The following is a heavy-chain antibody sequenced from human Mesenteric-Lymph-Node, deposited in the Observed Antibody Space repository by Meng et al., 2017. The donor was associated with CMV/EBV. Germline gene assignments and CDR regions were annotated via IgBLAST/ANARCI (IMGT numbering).Heavy chain of an antibody. Sequence: VQLHRWGGGLLKPSETLSVTCAVYGGSFSGYYWNWIRQSPEKGLEWIGEINHSGSTTYNPSFTSRIIISVDTSTNQISLNMSSVTAADTAVYYCARGSSYDILTGYFDYWGQGALVTVPQ. CDR1: GGSFSGYY. CDR3: ARGSSYDILTGYFDY. D-gene: IGHD3-9*01. CDR2: INHSGST. V-gene: IGHV4-34*01. J-gene: IGHJ4*02.